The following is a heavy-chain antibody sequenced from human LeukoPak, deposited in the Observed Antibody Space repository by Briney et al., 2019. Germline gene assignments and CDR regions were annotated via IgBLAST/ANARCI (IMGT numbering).Heavy chain of an antibody. CDR1: GGSITGYY. J-gene: IGHJ5*02. CDR2: IHYTGAT. CDR3: ARGWKDPRYSGSYWFDP. D-gene: IGHD1-26*01. Sequence: SETLSLTCAVYGGSITGYYWSWIRQPPGKGLEWVGEIHYTGATSYNPSLKSRATISVDTSKNQFSLKVSSVTAADTAVYYCARGWKDPRYSGSYWFDPWGQGTLVTVSS. V-gene: IGHV4-34*01.